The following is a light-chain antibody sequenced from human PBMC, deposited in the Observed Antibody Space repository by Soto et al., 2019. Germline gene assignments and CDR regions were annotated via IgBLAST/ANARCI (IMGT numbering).Light chain of an antibody. Sequence: QSVLTQPASVSGSPGQSITVSCTGTNTDVGGYNYVSWYQHRPGKAPRLMIYEDRNRLSGVSNRFSGSKSGNTASLTISGLQSEDEADYYCTSYTPTGALVFGSGTKLTVL. CDR3: TSYTPTGALV. J-gene: IGLJ3*02. CDR1: NTDVGGYNY. V-gene: IGLV2-14*01. CDR2: EDR.